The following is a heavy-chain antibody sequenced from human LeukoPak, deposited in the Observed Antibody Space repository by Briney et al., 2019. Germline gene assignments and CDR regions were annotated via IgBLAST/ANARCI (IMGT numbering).Heavy chain of an antibody. J-gene: IGHJ4*02. V-gene: IGHV4-59*11. CDR1: GGSISSHY. Sequence: PSETLSLTCTVSGGSISSHYWSWVRQPPGKGLEWIGYMYDTVNTKDNPSLTSRLTLSADTSKNQFSLRLGSVTAAVTAVYYCAPIKRGYPYGYFDFWGQGILVTVSS. CDR2: MYDTVNT. CDR3: APIKRGYPYGYFDF. D-gene: IGHD5-18*01.